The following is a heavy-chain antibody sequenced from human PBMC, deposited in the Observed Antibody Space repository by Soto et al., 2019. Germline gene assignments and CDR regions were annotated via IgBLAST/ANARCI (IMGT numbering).Heavy chain of an antibody. V-gene: IGHV1-69*13. CDR3: ALEVGATRQSFDY. Sequence: GASVKFSCKASGGTFSSYAISWVRQAPGQGLEWMGGIIPIFGTANYAQKFQGRVTITAXXXXSXXXMXLXXLRXEXTAVYYCALEVGATRQSFDYWGQGTLVTVSS. D-gene: IGHD1-26*01. CDR1: GGTFSSYA. J-gene: IGHJ4*02. CDR2: IIPIFGTA.